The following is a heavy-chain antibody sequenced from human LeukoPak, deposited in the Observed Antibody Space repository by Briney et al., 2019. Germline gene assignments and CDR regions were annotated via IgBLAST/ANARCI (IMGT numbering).Heavy chain of an antibody. J-gene: IGHJ4*02. D-gene: IGHD5-12*01. CDR1: GGSISSYY. CDR2: ILYSGTT. V-gene: IGHV4-59*08. Sequence: SETLSLTCTVFGGSISSYYRSWIRQPPGKGLEWIGYILYSGTTNSNPSLKSRVTISVDTSKNQISLKLSSVTAADTAVYYCARMGGFSGYATHWGQGTLVTVSS. CDR3: ARMGGFSGYATH.